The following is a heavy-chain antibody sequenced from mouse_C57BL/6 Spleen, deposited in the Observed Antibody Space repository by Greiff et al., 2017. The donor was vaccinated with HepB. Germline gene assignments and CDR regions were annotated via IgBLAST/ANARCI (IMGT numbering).Heavy chain of an antibody. J-gene: IGHJ2*01. CDR2: IYPGDGDT. Sequence: QVQLQQSGAELVKPGASVKISCKASGYAFSSYWMNWVKQRPGKGLEWIGQIYPGDGDTNYNGKFKGKATLTADKSSSTAYMQLSSLTSEVSAVYFCARRGYGSSLDYWGQGTTLTVSS. D-gene: IGHD1-1*01. CDR1: GYAFSSYW. V-gene: IGHV1-80*01. CDR3: ARRGYGSSLDY.